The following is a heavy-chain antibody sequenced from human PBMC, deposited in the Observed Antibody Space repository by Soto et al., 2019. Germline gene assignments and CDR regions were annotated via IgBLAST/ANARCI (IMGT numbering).Heavy chain of an antibody. Sequence: GGSLRLSCAASGFTFSSYGMHWVRQAPGKGLEWVAVIWYDGSNKYYADSVKGRFTISRDNSENTLYLQMNSLRAEDTAVYYCARCEYSSFIRRYYYYGMDVWGQGTTVTVSS. CDR3: ARCEYSSFIRRYYYYGMDV. CDR2: IWYDGSNK. CDR1: GFTFSSYG. V-gene: IGHV3-33*01. J-gene: IGHJ6*02. D-gene: IGHD6-6*01.